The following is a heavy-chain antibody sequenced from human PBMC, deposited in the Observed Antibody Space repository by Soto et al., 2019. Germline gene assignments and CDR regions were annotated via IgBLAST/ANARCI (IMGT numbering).Heavy chain of an antibody. CDR3: ARDSVKSIAAAGTYYYYMDV. D-gene: IGHD6-13*01. Sequence: PSETLSLTCTVSGGSISSYYWSWIRQPPGKGLEWIGYIYYSGSTNYNPSLKSRVTISVDTSKNQFFLKLSSVTAADTAVYYCARDSVKSIAAAGTYYYYMDVWGKGTTVTVSS. V-gene: IGHV4-59*01. CDR1: GGSISSYY. CDR2: IYYSGST. J-gene: IGHJ6*03.